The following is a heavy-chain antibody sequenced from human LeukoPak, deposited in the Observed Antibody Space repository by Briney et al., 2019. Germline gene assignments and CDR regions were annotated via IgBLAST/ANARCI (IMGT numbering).Heavy chain of an antibody. D-gene: IGHD3-22*01. CDR1: GYSISSGYY. CDR2: VYHSGST. Sequence: SETLSLTCTVSGYSISSGYYWGWIRQAPGKGLEWIGSVYHSGSTYYNPSLKSPVTISVDTSKNQFSLELSSVTAADTAVYYCARLGAYYYDSSGYYYNRYFDYWGQGILVTVSS. J-gene: IGHJ4*02. CDR3: ARLGAYYYDSSGYYYNRYFDY. V-gene: IGHV4-38-2*02.